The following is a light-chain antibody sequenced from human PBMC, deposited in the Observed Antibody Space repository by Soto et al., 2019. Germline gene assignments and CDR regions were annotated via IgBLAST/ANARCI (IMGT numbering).Light chain of an antibody. J-gene: IGLJ1*01. CDR1: SSDVGGYNY. CDR3: CSYAGSSTYV. Sequence: QSALTQPRSVSGSPGQSVTISCTGTSSDVGGYNYVSWYQQHPGKAPKLMIYDVSKRPSGVPDRFSGSKSGNTASLTISGLQAEDEADYYCCSYAGSSTYVCGTGTKLTVL. CDR2: DVS. V-gene: IGLV2-11*01.